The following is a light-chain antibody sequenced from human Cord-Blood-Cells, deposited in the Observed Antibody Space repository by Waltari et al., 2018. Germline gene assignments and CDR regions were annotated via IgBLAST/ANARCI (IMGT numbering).Light chain of an antibody. Sequence: QSVLTQPPSPSRTPGQRGTMSRSRSSSTIGSNSVYWYQQPPGTAPKLRIYGDNQRPSGVPDRFSGSKSGTSASLAISWLRSEAEADDYCAAWDDILSSWVFGGGTKLTVL. CDR3: AAWDDILSSWV. J-gene: IGLJ3*02. V-gene: IGLV1-47*01. CDR2: GDN. CDR1: SSTIGSNS.